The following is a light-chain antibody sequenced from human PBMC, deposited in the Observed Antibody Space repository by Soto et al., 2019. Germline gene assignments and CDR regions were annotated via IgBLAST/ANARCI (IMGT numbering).Light chain of an antibody. V-gene: IGKV1-27*01. CDR1: QAISVY. CDR3: QKFNTAPLT. Sequence: DIQMTQSPSSLSASVGDRVTITCRASQAISVYLAWYQQKPGKVPKLLIYSASTLQSGVPSRFSGSGSGTDFTLTISSLQPEDVATYYRQKFNTAPLTFGQGTRLEIK. CDR2: SAS. J-gene: IGKJ5*01.